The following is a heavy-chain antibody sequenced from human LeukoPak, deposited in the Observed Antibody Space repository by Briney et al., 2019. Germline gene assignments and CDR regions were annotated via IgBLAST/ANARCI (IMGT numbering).Heavy chain of an antibody. Sequence: GGSLRLSCAASGFMFSSYWMHWVRQVPGKGLVWVSRISSDGSSSTYADSVKGRFTISRDKAKNTLYLQMSSLGDDDTAVYYCAILLTVTLHTWGQGTLVTVSS. V-gene: IGHV3-74*01. CDR3: AILLTVTLHT. J-gene: IGHJ5*02. CDR2: ISSDGSSS. CDR1: GFMFSSYW. D-gene: IGHD4-17*01.